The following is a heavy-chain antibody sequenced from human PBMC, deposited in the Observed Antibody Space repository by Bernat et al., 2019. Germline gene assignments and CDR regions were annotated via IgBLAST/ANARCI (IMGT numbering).Heavy chain of an antibody. V-gene: IGHV4-39*07. Sequence: QLQLQESGPGLVKPSETLSLTCTVSGGSISSSSYYWGWIRQPPGKGLEWIGEINHSGSTNYNPSLKSRVTISVDTSKNQFSLKLSSVTAADTAVYYCARRRYYYGSGSYLGRSWFDPWGQGTLVTVSS. J-gene: IGHJ5*02. CDR2: INHSGST. CDR1: GGSISSSSYY. CDR3: ARRRYYYGSGSYLGRSWFDP. D-gene: IGHD3-10*01.